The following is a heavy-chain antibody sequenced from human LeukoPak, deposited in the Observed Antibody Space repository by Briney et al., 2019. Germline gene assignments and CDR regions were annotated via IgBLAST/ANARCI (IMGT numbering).Heavy chain of an antibody. CDR1: GGPISSGSYY. CDR2: IYTSGST. V-gene: IGHV4-61*02. J-gene: IGHJ4*02. Sequence: SQTLSLTCTVSGGPISSGSYYWSWLPQPAGAGLECNGRIYTSGSTNYHPALKSRVTISVDTSKNQFSLKLSSVTAADTAVYYCAREDGGIDYWGQGTLVTVSS. CDR3: AREDGGIDY. D-gene: IGHD3-16*01.